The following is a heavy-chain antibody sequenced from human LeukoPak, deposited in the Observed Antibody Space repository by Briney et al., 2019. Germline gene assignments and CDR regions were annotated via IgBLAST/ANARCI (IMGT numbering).Heavy chain of an antibody. CDR1: GYTFTSYG. J-gene: IGHJ4*02. D-gene: IGHD3-22*01. CDR2: ISAYNGNT. Sequence: ASVKVSCKASGYTFTSYGISWVRQAPGQGLEWMGWISAYNGNTNYAQKLQGRVTMTTDTSTSTAYMGLRSLRSDDTAVYYCARGERYRYYDSSGSDYWGQGTLVTVSS. CDR3: ARGERYRYYDSSGSDY. V-gene: IGHV1-18*01.